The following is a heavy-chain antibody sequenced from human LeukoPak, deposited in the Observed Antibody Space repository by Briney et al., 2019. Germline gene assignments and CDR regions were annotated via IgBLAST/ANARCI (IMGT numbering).Heavy chain of an antibody. CDR1: GFTFSSYS. D-gene: IGHD3-3*01. J-gene: IGHJ5*02. Sequence: GGSLRLSCAASGFTFSSYSMNWVRQAPGKGLEWVSYIWSSSSTIYYADSVKGRFTISRDNAKNSLYLQMNNLRAEDTAVYYCARVQNTIFGVVIDPWGQGTLVTVSS. CDR3: ARVQNTIFGVVIDP. V-gene: IGHV3-48*01. CDR2: IWSSSSTI.